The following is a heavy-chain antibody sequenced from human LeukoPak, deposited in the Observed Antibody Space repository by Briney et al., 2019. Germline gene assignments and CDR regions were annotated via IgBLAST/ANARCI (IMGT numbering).Heavy chain of an antibody. CDR2: IFPGDSDT. CDR3: ATSESQTKFDY. Sequence: GESLKISCKGSGYRFTTYWIGWVRQMPGKGLEWMGIIFPGDSDTTYSSSVQGQVTISADKSINTAYLQWSSLKASDTAMYYCATSESQTKFDYWGQGTLVTVSS. J-gene: IGHJ4*02. V-gene: IGHV5-51*01. CDR1: GYRFTTYW. D-gene: IGHD1/OR15-1a*01.